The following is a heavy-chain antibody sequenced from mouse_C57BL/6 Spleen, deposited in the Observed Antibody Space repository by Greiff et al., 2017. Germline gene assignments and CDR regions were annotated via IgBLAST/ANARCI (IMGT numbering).Heavy chain of an antibody. CDR3: AREEGKDYFDY. J-gene: IGHJ2*01. CDR2: IYPGDGDT. Sequence: VQVVESGAELVKPGASVKISCKASGYAFSSYWMNWVKQRPGKGLAWIGQIYPGDGDTNYNGKFKGKATLTADKSSSTAYMQLSSLTSEDSAVYFCAREEGKDYFDYWGQGTTLTVSS. CDR1: GYAFSSYW. V-gene: IGHV1-80*01.